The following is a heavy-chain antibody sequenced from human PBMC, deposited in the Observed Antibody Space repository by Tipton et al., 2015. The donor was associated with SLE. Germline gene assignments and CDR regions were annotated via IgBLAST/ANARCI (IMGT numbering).Heavy chain of an antibody. V-gene: IGHV4-39*07. CDR2: VFDTGYT. CDR1: GGPIRNSPYY. J-gene: IGHJ3*01. Sequence: TLSLTCHVAGGPIRNSPYYWAWIRQTRGKRLEWIGSVFDTGYTAYNPSLEGRVSLSVDTSKNQFSLQLTSVTAADTAVYYCARGSYFHHSRSAFDVWGLGTMVTVSP. CDR3: ARGSYFHHSRSAFDV. D-gene: IGHD3-22*01.